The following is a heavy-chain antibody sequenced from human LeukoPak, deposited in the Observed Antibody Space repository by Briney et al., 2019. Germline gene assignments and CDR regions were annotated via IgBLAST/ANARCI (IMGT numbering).Heavy chain of an antibody. D-gene: IGHD2-2*01. J-gene: IGHJ4*02. CDR3: ARDRRDYCSSTSCDMVDY. Sequence: GGSLRLSCAASGFIFSGYSMNWVRQAPGKGLEWVSSISSTSRYIFYADSVKGRFTISRDNAKNSLYLQMNSLRAEDTAVYYCARDRRDYCSSTSCDMVDYWGQGTLVTVSS. CDR2: ISSTSRYI. V-gene: IGHV3-21*01. CDR1: GFIFSGYS.